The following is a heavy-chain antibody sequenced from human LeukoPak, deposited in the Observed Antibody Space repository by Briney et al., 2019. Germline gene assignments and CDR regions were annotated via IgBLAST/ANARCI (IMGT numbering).Heavy chain of an antibody. CDR2: IYYTGGT. CDR3: ARRRGGSYYGAWFDP. Sequence: SETLSLICTVSGASISSNYWSWIRQPPGKGLEWIGYIYYTGGTNCNPSLKSRLTISVDTSKNQFSLRLSSVTSADTAVYYCARRRGGSYYGAWFDPWGQGTLVTVSS. J-gene: IGHJ5*02. CDR1: GASISSNY. D-gene: IGHD1-26*01. V-gene: IGHV4-59*08.